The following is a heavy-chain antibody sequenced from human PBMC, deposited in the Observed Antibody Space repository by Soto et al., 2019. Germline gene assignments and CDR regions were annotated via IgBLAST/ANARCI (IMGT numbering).Heavy chain of an antibody. Sequence: GGSLRLSCETSGFIFSYYLMSWVRQAPGKGLEWVANIKKDGHEKFYADSVNGRFTISRDNAQNSLYLEMNSLRVEDTAVYYCARDGSGWSRSPWGQGTLVTVSS. CDR3: ARDGSGWSRSP. J-gene: IGHJ5*02. CDR2: IKKDGHEK. V-gene: IGHV3-7*01. D-gene: IGHD6-19*01. CDR1: GFIFSYYL.